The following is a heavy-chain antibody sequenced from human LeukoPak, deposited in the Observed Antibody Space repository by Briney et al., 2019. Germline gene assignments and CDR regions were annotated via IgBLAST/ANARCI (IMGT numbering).Heavy chain of an antibody. V-gene: IGHV1-69*05. D-gene: IGHD6-19*01. CDR3: ARGLPGIAVAGTGARGQYFQH. J-gene: IGHJ1*01. CDR2: IIPVFGTT. Sequence: GASVKVSCKASGGTFSSYALSWVRQAPGQGLEWMGRIIPVFGTTTYAQKLQGRVTMTTDTSTSTAYMELRSLRSDDTAVYYCARGLPGIAVAGTGARGQYFQHWGQGTLVTVSS. CDR1: GGTFSSYA.